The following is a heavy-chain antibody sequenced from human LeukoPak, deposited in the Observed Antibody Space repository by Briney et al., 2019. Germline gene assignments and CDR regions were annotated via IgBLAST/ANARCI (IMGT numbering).Heavy chain of an antibody. CDR1: GFTFSSYA. CDR2: ISGRGGST. J-gene: IGHJ4*02. Sequence: GGSLTLSCAAAGFTFSSYAISWVRQAPGKGLEWVSAISGRGGSTYYADSVKGRSTISRENSKNTLNLQMNSLRAEDTAVYYCAKSDYDSRKPSLLWGQGTLVTVSS. CDR3: AKSDYDSRKPSLL. V-gene: IGHV3-23*01. D-gene: IGHD3-22*01.